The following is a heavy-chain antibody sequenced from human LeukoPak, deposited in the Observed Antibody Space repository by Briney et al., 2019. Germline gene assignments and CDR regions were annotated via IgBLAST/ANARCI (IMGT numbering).Heavy chain of an antibody. CDR3: AKDLVTGWFDY. CDR2: ISGSGGST. J-gene: IGHJ4*02. CDR1: VFTFSRSA. Sequence: PGGSLRLTCGPSVFTFSRSAINCVRQAPGKGLEWVSRISGSGGSTYYADSVKGRFTISRDNSRTTLYLQMNSLRAEDTAVYYCAKDLVTGWFDYWGEGTLVTVSS. D-gene: IGHD1-20*01. V-gene: IGHV3-23*01.